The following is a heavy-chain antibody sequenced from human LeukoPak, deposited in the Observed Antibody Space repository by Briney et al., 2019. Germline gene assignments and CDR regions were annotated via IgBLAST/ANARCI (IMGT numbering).Heavy chain of an antibody. Sequence: ASVKVSCKASGYTFTGYYMHWVRQAPGQGREWMGWINPNSGGTNYAQKFQGRVTMTRDTSISTAYMELSRLRPDHTAVYYCARRGARQWLEVYYFDYWGQGTLVTVSS. D-gene: IGHD6-19*01. CDR3: ARRGARQWLEVYYFDY. J-gene: IGHJ4*02. CDR1: GYTFTGYY. CDR2: INPNSGGT. V-gene: IGHV1-2*02.